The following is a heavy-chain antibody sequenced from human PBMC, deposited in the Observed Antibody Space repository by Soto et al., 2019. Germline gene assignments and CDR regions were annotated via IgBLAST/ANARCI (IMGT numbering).Heavy chain of an antibody. CDR3: ARDGSSTANWIDP. J-gene: IGHJ5*01. D-gene: IGHD2-2*01. V-gene: IGHV4-31*03. Sequence: SETLSLTCTVSGASLIVGCFYWTWIRQRPGVGLEWIGYVYFTGKTSYNPSLKRRAPISADTSTDQSPLDLRSVPAADTAVYYCARDGSSTANWIDPWGQGTLVTVSS. CDR1: GASLIVGCFY. CDR2: VYFTGKT.